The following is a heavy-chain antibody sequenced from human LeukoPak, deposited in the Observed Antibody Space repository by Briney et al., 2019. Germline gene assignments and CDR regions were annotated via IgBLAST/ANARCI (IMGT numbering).Heavy chain of an antibody. J-gene: IGHJ2*01. D-gene: IGHD6-13*01. CDR1: GGSISRSSHY. CDR3: ARPAAGTDFWYFDL. Sequence: SEILSLTCTVSGGSISRSSHYWGWIRQPPGKRLEWIGSIYYSGSTYHNPSLKSRVTISIDTSKNQFSLKLSSVTAAHTAVYYCARPAAGTDFWYFDLWGRGTLVTVSS. V-gene: IGHV4-39*01. CDR2: IYYSGST.